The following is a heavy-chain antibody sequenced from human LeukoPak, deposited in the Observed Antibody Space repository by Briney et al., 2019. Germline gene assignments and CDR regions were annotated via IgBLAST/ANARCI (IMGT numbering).Heavy chain of an antibody. V-gene: IGHV1-46*01. J-gene: IGHJ6*02. CDR1: GYTFTSYY. CDR2: INPSGGST. D-gene: IGHD5-18*01. CDR3: ARDPEVTGYSYGCYYYGMDV. Sequence: VASVKVSCKASGYTFTSYYMHWVRQAPGQGLEWMGMINPSGGSTSYAQKFQGRVTMTRDTSTSTVYMELSSLRSEDTAVYYCARDPEVTGYSYGCYYYGMDVWGQGTTVTVSS.